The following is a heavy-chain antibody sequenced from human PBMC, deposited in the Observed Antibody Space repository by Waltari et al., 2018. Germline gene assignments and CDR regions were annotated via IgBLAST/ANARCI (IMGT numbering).Heavy chain of an antibody. D-gene: IGHD1-26*01. CDR3: ARGSGSQAGL. CDR1: GYAFTPYY. J-gene: IGHJ4*02. CDR2: VNPNTGAT. Sequence: VQLVQSGAELKKPGASVKVSCRASGYAFTPYYIHWLRQAPGEGLEWMGRVNPNTGATDYAQRFQDRVTMTRDTSITTVYMDLSRLTSDDTAVYFCARGSGSQAGLWGQGTLVTVSS. V-gene: IGHV1-2*06.